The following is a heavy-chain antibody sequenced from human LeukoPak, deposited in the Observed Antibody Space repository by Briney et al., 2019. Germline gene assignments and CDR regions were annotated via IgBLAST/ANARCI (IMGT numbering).Heavy chain of an antibody. V-gene: IGHV3-30-3*01. CDR2: ISYDGSNK. J-gene: IGHJ6*02. CDR3: ARGGSITMVRGVTRYYYYGMDV. D-gene: IGHD3-10*01. CDR1: GFTFSSYA. Sequence: QPGGSLRLSCAASGFTFSSYAMHWVRQAPGKGLEWVAVISYDGSNKYYADSVKGRFTISRDNSKNTLYLQMNSLRAEDTAVYYCARGGSITMVRGVTRYYYYGMDVWGQGTTVTVSS.